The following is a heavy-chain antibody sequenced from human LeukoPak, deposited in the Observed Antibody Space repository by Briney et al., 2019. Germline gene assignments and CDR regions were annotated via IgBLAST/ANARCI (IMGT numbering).Heavy chain of an antibody. D-gene: IGHD3-10*01. V-gene: IGHV4-34*01. CDR2: INHSGST. Sequence: SETLSLTCAVYGGSFSGYYWSWIRQPPGKGLEWIGEINHSGSTNYNPSLKSRVTISVDTSKNQFSLKLSSVTAADTAVYYCARDRGGLLWFGESDYWGQGTLVTVSS. CDR3: ARDRGGLLWFGESDY. CDR1: GGSFSGYY. J-gene: IGHJ4*02.